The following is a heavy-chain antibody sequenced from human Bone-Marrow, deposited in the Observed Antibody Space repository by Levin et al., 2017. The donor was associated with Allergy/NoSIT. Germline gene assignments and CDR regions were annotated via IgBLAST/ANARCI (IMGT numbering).Heavy chain of an antibody. Sequence: PSQTLSLTCAASGFTFSKYWMHWVRQTPGKGLVWVSSVNGGGRTTSYADSVKGRFTVSRDNDKNTLYLQMNSLRAEDTAVYYCARVYSDWKYYFDYWGQGALVTVSS. V-gene: IGHV3-74*01. J-gene: IGHJ4*02. CDR3: ARVYSDWKYYFDY. D-gene: IGHD2-8*01. CDR1: GFTFSKYW. CDR2: VNGGGRTT.